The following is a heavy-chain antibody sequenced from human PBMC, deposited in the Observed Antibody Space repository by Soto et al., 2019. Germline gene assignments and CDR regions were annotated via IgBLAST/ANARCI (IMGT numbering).Heavy chain of an antibody. V-gene: IGHV4-34*01. CDR2: INHSGST. J-gene: IGHJ4*02. Sequence: SETLSLTCAVYGGSFSGYYWSWIRQPPGKGLEWIGEINHSGSTNYNPSLKSRVTISVDTSKNQFSLKLSAVTAADTAVYYCARVRTLFAGGPHSSSQRYGSFDYWGQGTLVTVSS. D-gene: IGHD6-13*01. CDR3: ARVRTLFAGGPHSSSQRYGSFDY. CDR1: GGSFSGYY.